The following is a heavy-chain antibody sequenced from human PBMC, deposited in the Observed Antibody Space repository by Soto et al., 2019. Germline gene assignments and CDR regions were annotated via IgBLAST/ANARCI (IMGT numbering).Heavy chain of an antibody. Sequence: GGSLRLSCAASGFTFSTYDMHWVRQTTTKRLEWVSAIAITGDTYYPDSVRDRFTISRDDAKNSFFLQMDNLRAEDTAVYYCASGKAVAGLFDYWGRGTLVTVSS. V-gene: IGHV3-13*01. CDR1: GFTFSTYD. CDR3: ASGKAVAGLFDY. J-gene: IGHJ4*02. CDR2: IAITGDT. D-gene: IGHD6-19*01.